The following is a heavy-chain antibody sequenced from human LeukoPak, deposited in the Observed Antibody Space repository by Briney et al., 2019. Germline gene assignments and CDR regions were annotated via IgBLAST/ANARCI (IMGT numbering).Heavy chain of an antibody. CDR1: GFTFDDYA. Sequence: GGSLRLSCAASGFTFDDYAMHWVRQAPGKGLEWLSLITWDGGYTYYADSVKDRFTISRDNSKNTLYLQMNSLRTEDTAVYYCARTRAAAGYSSFWFDPWGQGTLVTVSS. J-gene: IGHJ5*02. CDR3: ARTRAAAGYSSFWFDP. V-gene: IGHV3-43D*03. CDR2: ITWDGGYT. D-gene: IGHD6-13*01.